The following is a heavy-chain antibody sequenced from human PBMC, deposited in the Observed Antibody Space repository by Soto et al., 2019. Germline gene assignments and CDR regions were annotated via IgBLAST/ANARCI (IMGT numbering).Heavy chain of an antibody. D-gene: IGHD3-10*01. CDR3: ASGLDGSGSYYFLNAFDI. V-gene: IGHV1-69*01. CDR1: GGTFSSYA. J-gene: IGHJ3*02. CDR2: IIPIFGTA. Sequence: QVQLVQSGAEVKKPGSSVKVSCKASGGTFSSYAISWVRQAPGQGLEWMGGIIPIFGTANYAQKFQGRVTITADESTSTAYMELSSLRSEDTAVYYCASGLDGSGSYYFLNAFDIWGQGTMVTVSS.